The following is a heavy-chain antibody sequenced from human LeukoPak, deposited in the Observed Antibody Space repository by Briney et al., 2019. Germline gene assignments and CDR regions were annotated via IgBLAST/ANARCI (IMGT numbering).Heavy chain of an antibody. CDR3: TRGPNYDFWSGYYSPNLDY. V-gene: IGHV3-73*01. J-gene: IGHJ4*02. Sequence: GGSLKLSCAASGFTFSGSAMHWVRQASGKGLEGVGRIRSKANSYATAYAASVKGRFTISRDDSKNTAYLQMNSLKTEDTAVYYCTRGPNYDFWSGYYSPNLDYWGQGTLVTVSS. D-gene: IGHD3-3*01. CDR2: IRSKANSYAT. CDR1: GFTFSGSA.